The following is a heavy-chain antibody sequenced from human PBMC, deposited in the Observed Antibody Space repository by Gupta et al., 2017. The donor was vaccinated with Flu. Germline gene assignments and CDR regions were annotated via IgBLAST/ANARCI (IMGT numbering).Heavy chain of an antibody. Sequence: QVQLVQPGAEVKKPGASVKVSCKASGYTFTGYYMHWVRQPPGQGLEWMGWINPNSGGTNYAQKFQGRVTMTRDTSISTAYMELSRLRSDDTAVYYCARGVYYYDSSAYSLDYWGQGTRVTVSS. J-gene: IGHJ4*02. D-gene: IGHD3-22*01. V-gene: IGHV1-2*02. CDR2: INPNSGGT. CDR1: GYTFTGYY. CDR3: ARGVYYYDSSAYSLDY.